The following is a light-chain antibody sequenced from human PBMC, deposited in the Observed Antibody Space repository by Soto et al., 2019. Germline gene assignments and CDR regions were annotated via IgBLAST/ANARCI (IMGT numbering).Light chain of an antibody. Sequence: DIQMAQSPPSLSASAGDRVTISCRASQNISSYLSCYQQEPGRAPKLLIYTTSSSQNGVPSRFSGSGSGTDFTLTITSLQPEDFATYYCQQTYSTPRTFGQGTKVDIK. J-gene: IGKJ1*01. CDR1: QNISSY. CDR2: TTS. V-gene: IGKV1-39*01. CDR3: QQTYSTPRT.